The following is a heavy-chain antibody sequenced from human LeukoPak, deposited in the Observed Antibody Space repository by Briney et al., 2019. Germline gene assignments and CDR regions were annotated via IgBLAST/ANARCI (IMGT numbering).Heavy chain of an antibody. CDR1: GFPFSSYA. CDR2: ISDSGGST. CDR3: VRGYSFGPYGMDV. V-gene: IGHV3-64D*09. J-gene: IGHJ6*02. D-gene: IGHD2-15*01. Sequence: GGSLRLSCSASGFPFSSYAMHWVRQAPGKRLEYVSAISDSGGSTYYADSVKGRFTISRDKSKHTLYLQMSSLRAEDTAVYFCVRGYSFGPYGMDVWGQGTTVTDSS.